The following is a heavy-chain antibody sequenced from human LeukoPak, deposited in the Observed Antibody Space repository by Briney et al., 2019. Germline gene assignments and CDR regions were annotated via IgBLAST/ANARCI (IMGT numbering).Heavy chain of an antibody. J-gene: IGHJ4*02. CDR3: ARDPGRGFDN. V-gene: IGHV3-7*01. CDR1: GFTFTTYW. Sequence: PGGSLRLSCAPSGFTFTTYWMTWVRQAPGKGLEWVANIKQDGGEGNYVDSVKGRFTISRDNAKNSLYLQMSSLRVEDTAVYYCARDPGRGFDNWGQGTQVTVSS. CDR2: IKQDGGEG.